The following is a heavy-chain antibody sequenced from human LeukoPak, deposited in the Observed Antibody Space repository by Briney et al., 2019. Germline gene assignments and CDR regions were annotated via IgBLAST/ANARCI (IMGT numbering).Heavy chain of an antibody. J-gene: IGHJ3*02. CDR1: GFTFSIYD. CDR3: ARGVSPRLNAFDI. Sequence: RGSLRLSCAPSGFTFSIYDMQWVRQATGKGLEWVSAIVTAGDTYYPSYVKGRFTISRENAKNSSYLQMNSLRAEHTAVYYCARGVSPRLNAFDIWGQGTMVTVSS. V-gene: IGHV3-13*01. CDR2: IVTAGDT.